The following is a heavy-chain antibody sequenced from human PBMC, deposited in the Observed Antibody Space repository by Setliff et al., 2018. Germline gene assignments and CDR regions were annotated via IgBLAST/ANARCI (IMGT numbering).Heavy chain of an antibody. CDR1: GGTFSSYA. CDR2: IIPIFGTA. CDR3: ARDSRGLVPAAIEGSYYYYGMDV. Sequence: GASVKVSCKASGGTFSSYAISWVRQAPGQGLEWMGGIIPIFGTANYAQKFQGRVTITADESTSTAYMGLSSLRSEDTAVYYCARDSRGLVPAAIEGSYYYYGMDVWGQGTTVTVSS. J-gene: IGHJ6*02. V-gene: IGHV1-69*13. D-gene: IGHD2-2*02.